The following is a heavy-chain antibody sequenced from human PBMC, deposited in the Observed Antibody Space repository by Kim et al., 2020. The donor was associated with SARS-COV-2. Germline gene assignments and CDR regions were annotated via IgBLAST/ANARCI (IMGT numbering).Heavy chain of an antibody. D-gene: IGHD3-10*01. CDR2: IHSGGNT. J-gene: IGHJ4*01. Sequence: GGSLRLSCEASGFTVSNNYMSWVRQAPGKGLEWVSVIHSGGNTHYADSVKGRFTISRDNSKNMLYLQMDSLRPEDTAVYHCARDRGYNSGLDYGDYWRHGILVTVSS. V-gene: IGHV3-66*02. CDR1: GFTVSNNY. CDR3: ARDRGYNSGLDYGDY.